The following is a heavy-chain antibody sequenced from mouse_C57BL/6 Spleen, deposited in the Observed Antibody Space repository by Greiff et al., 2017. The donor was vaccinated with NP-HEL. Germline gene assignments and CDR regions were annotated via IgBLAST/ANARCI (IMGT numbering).Heavy chain of an antibody. V-gene: IGHV1-50*01. CDR3: ARRGGSSYDWFAY. D-gene: IGHD1-1*01. CDR1: GYTFTSYW. Sequence: QVQLQQPGAELVKPGASVKLSCKASGYTFTSYWMQWVKQRPGQGLEWIGEIDPSDSYTNYNQKFKGKATLTVDKPSSTAYMQLSSLTSEDSAVYYCARRGGSSYDWFAYWGQGTLVTVSA. CDR2: IDPSDSYT. J-gene: IGHJ3*01.